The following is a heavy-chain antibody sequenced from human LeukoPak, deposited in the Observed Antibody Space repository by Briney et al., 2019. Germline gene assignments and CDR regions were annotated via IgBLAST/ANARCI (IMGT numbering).Heavy chain of an antibody. CDR2: ISYDGSNK. V-gene: IGHV3-30*18. J-gene: IGHJ4*02. CDR3: AKDGNIAVAGRPFDY. CDR1: GFTFSSYG. Sequence: PGGSLRLSCAASGFTFSSYGMHWVRQAPGKGLEWVAVISYDGSNKYYADSVKGRFTISRDNSKNTLYLQMNSLRAEDTAVYYCAKDGNIAVAGRPFDYWGQGTLVTVSS. D-gene: IGHD6-19*01.